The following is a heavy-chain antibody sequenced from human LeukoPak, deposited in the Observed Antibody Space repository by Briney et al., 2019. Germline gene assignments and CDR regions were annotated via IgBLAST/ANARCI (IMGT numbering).Heavy chain of an antibody. D-gene: IGHD2-2*01. V-gene: IGHV3-21*01. CDR1: GFTFSSYS. CDR2: ISSNTKYI. Sequence: PGGSLRLSCAASGFTFSSYSMNWVRQAPGKGLEWVSSISSNTKYIYYADSVKGRFTISRDNAKNSLYLQMNSLRAEDTAVYYCARDSPYCSSTSCHGGYYGMDVWGKGTTVTVSS. J-gene: IGHJ6*04. CDR3: ARDSPYCSSTSCHGGYYGMDV.